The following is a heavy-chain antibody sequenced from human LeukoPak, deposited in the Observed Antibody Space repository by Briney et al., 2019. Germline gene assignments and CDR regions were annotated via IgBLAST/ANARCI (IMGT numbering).Heavy chain of an antibody. V-gene: IGHV3-48*01. Sequence: GGSLRLSCAASGFTFSSYSMNWVRQAPGKGLEWVSYISSSSTIYYADSVKGRFTISRDNSKNTLYLQMNSLRAEDTAVYYCAKEVVPAADYYYYGMDVWGQGTTVTVSS. CDR1: GFTFSSYS. CDR3: AKEVVPAADYYYYGMDV. J-gene: IGHJ6*02. D-gene: IGHD2-2*01. CDR2: ISSSSTI.